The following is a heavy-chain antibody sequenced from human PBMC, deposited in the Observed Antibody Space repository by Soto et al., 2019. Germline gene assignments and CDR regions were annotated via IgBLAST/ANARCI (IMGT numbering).Heavy chain of an antibody. V-gene: IGHV1-8*01. D-gene: IGHD1-26*01. J-gene: IGHJ4*02. Sequence: ASVKVSCKASGYSLTSLDINWVRQTTGQGLEWMGWMQPSSGRTGYAQKFQGRVTMTRDTSINTAYMELSSLTSDDTAFYYCARGVTAGVDYWGQGTLVTVSS. CDR2: MQPSSGRT. CDR1: GYSLTSLD. CDR3: ARGVTAGVDY.